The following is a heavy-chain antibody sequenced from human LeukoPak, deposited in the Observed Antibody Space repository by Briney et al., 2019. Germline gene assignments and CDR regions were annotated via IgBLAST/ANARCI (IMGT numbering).Heavy chain of an antibody. D-gene: IGHD3-10*01. V-gene: IGHV3-7*01. CDR2: IKQDGSAT. CDR3: ARDRWFGDF. CDR1: GFTFSSYW. J-gene: IGHJ4*02. Sequence: PGGSLRLSCAASGFTFSSYWMTWVRQSPGKGLEWVAHIKQDGSATYYLDSVQGRFTISRDSAKNSLYLQMNSLTAEDTAVYFCARDRWFGDFWGQGTLVTVSS.